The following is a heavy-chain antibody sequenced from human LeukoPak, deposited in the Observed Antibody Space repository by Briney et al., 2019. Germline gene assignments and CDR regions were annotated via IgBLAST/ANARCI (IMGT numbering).Heavy chain of an antibody. Sequence: PSETLSLTCIVSGGSIRSYYWSWIRQPAGKGLEWVGRIYSSGSTNYNPSLKSRVTMSVDTSKNQFFLKLSSVTAADTAMYYCARGVWDFDYWGQGTQVTVSS. CDR3: ARGVWDFDY. J-gene: IGHJ4*02. D-gene: IGHD3-16*01. CDR2: IYSSGST. V-gene: IGHV4-4*07. CDR1: GGSIRSYY.